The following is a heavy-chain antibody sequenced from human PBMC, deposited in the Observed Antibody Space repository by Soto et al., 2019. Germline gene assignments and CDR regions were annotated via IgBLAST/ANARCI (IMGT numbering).Heavy chain of an antibody. Sequence: PSETLSLTCTVSGGSISSGGYYWSWIRQHPGKGLEWLGYIYYSGSNYYNPSLKSRVTISVDTSKNQFSLKLSSVTAADTAVYYGARVVGPGYCSGGSCAEDWFDPWGQGTLVTVSS. V-gene: IGHV4-31*03. J-gene: IGHJ5*02. CDR3: ARVVGPGYCSGGSCAEDWFDP. CDR1: GGSISSGGYY. CDR2: IYYSGSN. D-gene: IGHD2-15*01.